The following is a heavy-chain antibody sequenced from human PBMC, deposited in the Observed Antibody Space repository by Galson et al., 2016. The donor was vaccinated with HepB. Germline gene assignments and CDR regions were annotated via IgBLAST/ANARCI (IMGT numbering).Heavy chain of an antibody. J-gene: IGHJ1*01. Sequence: SVKVSCKASGYTFTDYYMHWVRQAPGQGLEWMGWINPNPGRTKYAQKFQGRVTMTRDSSISTAYVELTRLTSDDTAIYYCARAQSNWNAHWSPGTLVTVSS. CDR2: INPNPGRT. V-gene: IGHV1-2*02. CDR1: GYTFTDYY. D-gene: IGHD1-1*01. CDR3: ARAQSNWNAH.